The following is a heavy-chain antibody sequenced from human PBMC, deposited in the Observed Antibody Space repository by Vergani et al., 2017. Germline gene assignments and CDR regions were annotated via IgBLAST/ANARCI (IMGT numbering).Heavy chain of an antibody. D-gene: IGHD1-1*01. Sequence: QLQLQESGSGLVKPSETLSLTCTVSGGSISSYYWSWIRQPPGKGLEWIGYIYYSGSTNYNPSLKSRVTISVDTSKNQFSLKLSSVTAADTAVYYCARSLPYNPLLDWGQGTLVTVSS. CDR2: IYYSGST. CDR1: GGSISSYY. V-gene: IGHV4-59*01. J-gene: IGHJ4*02. CDR3: ARSLPYNPLLD.